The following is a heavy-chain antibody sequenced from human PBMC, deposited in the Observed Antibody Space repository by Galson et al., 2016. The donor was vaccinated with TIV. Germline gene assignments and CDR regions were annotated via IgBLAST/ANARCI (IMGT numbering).Heavy chain of an antibody. Sequence: SLRLSCAASGFAFSAYFMSWIRQVPGKGPEWLAWIDNSGTATYYAESVKGRFTISRDNNKNSLHLQMNDFKEYDSAVYYCGRQDWWHNDHWGQGAVVTVSS. V-gene: IGHV3-11*01. D-gene: IGHD2-15*01. CDR1: GFAFSAYF. J-gene: IGHJ4*02. CDR3: GRQDWWHNDH. CDR2: IDNSGTAT.